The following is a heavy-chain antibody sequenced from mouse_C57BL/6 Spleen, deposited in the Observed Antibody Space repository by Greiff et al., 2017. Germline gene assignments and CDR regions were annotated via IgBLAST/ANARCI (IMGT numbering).Heavy chain of an antibody. CDR1: GFSLTSYG. CDR3: GGRWLPWCAY. Sequence: QVRLQQSGPGLVQPSHCLSITCTASGFSLTSYGVHWVRQPPGQGLEWLGVIWRGGGTDYYAAFISRLSTSKDNSKSRVFFKENSLLAEDAAIYYWGGRWLPWCAYWGQGTLVTVSA. CDR2: IWRGGGT. V-gene: IGHV2-4*01. J-gene: IGHJ3*01. D-gene: IGHD2-3*01.